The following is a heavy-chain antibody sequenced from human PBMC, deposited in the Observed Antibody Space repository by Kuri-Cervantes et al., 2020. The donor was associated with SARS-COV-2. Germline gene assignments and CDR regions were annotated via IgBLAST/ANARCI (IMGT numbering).Heavy chain of an antibody. CDR2: ISGSGGSI. Sequence: GGSLRLSCAASGFTFSSYAMSWVRQAPGKGLERVSAISGSGGSIYYADSVKGRFTISRENAKNSLYLQMNSLRAGDTAVYYCAREAVAGSNWFDPWGQGTLVTVSS. D-gene: IGHD6-19*01. CDR1: GFTFSSYA. V-gene: IGHV3-23*01. CDR3: AREAVAGSNWFDP. J-gene: IGHJ5*02.